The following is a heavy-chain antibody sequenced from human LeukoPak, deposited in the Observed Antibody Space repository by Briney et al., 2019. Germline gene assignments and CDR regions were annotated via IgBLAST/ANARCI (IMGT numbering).Heavy chain of an antibody. V-gene: IGHV3-53*01. D-gene: IGHD3-10*01. J-gene: IGHJ4*02. Sequence: PGGSLRLSCAASGFTVGSNYMSWVRQAPGKGLEWVSVIYSGGSTYYADSVKGRFTISRDNSKNTLYLQMNSLRAEDTAVYYCARGAPGELLWFGESVYYFDYWGQGTLVTVSS. CDR2: IYSGGST. CDR1: GFTVGSNY. CDR3: ARGAPGELLWFGESVYYFDY.